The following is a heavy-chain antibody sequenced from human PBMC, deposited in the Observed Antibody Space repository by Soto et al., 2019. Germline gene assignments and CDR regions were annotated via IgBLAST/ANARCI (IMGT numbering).Heavy chain of an antibody. V-gene: IGHV5-10-1*01. CDR1: GYSFAGYW. CDR2: IDPSDSQT. CDR3: ARQIYDSDTGPNFHYYFGS. Sequence: GESLKISCKGSGYSFAGYWITWVRQKPGKGLEWMGRIDPSDSQTYYSPSLRGHVTISVTKSITTVFLQWSSLRASDTAMYYCARQIYDSDTGPNFHYYFGSWGQRPPVTVSS. J-gene: IGHJ4*02. D-gene: IGHD3-22*01.